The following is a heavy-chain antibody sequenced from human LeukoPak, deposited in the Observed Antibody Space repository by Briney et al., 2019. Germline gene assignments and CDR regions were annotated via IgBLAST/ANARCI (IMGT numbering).Heavy chain of an antibody. V-gene: IGHV3-23*01. J-gene: IGHJ6*02. CDR1: GFTFRNYA. CDR2: IGARDGRT. Sequence: GGSLRLSCAASGFTFRNYAMTWVRQAPGKGLDWVALIGARDGRTYYADPVKGRFTISRDNFKNTLFLQMNSLRAEDTAIYYCAKGLYDYALDVWGQGTAVTVSS. CDR3: AKGLYDYALDV.